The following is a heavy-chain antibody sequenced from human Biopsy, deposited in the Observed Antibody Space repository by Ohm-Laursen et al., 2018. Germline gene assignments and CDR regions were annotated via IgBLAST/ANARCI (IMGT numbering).Heavy chain of an antibody. CDR3: ARSGQWARYYFDY. V-gene: IGHV4-34*01. Sequence: SDTLSLTCSVSGGSISGYYWSWIRQPPGKGLEWIGEINHRGYTDYNASLKGRVSISVDTSKNQLSLHLTSVTAADTAVFYCARSGQWARYYFDYWGHGTLVTVSP. CDR1: GGSISGYY. D-gene: IGHD6-19*01. J-gene: IGHJ4*01. CDR2: INHRGYT.